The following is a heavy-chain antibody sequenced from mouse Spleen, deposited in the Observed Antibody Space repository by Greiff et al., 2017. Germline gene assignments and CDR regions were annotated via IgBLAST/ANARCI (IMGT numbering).Heavy chain of an antibody. Sequence: QVQLQQPGAELVMPGASVKMSCKASGYTFTDYWMHWVKQRPGQGLEWIGAIDTSDSYTSYNQKFKGKATLTVDESSSTAYMQLSSLTSEDSAVYYCASPTTASYFDYWGQGTTLTVSS. J-gene: IGHJ2*01. V-gene: IGHV1-69*01. CDR3: ASPTTASYFDY. CDR2: IDTSDSYT. D-gene: IGHD1-2*01. CDR1: GYTFTDYW.